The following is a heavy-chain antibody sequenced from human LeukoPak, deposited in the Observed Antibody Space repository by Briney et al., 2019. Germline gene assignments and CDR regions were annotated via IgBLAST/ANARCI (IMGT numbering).Heavy chain of an antibody. CDR2: IIPIFGTA. D-gene: IGHD3-3*01. J-gene: IGHJ4*02. CDR1: GGTFSSYA. V-gene: IGHV1-69*05. CDR3: ARTRLSGGYYDFWSDYSDY. Sequence: SVKVSCKASGGTFSSYAISWVRQAPGQGLEWMGGIIPIFGTANYAQKFQGRVTITTDESTSTAYMELSSLRSEDTAVYYCARTRLSGGYYDFWSDYSDYWGQGTLVTVSS.